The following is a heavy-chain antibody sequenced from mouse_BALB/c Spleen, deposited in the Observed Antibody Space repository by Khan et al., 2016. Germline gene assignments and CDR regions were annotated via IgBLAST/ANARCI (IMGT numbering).Heavy chain of an antibody. J-gene: IGHJ2*01. CDR2: IDPYDSET. Sequence: VQLQESGAELVRPGASVRLSCKASGHPFTTYWMNWVKQSPEQGLEWIGRIDPYDSETHYDQKFKDKAILTVDKSSSTAYMQLSSLTSEDSAVYYCARGSKVFDYWGQGTTLTVSS. V-gene: IGHV1-52*01. CDR1: GHPFTTYW. CDR3: ARGSKVFDY.